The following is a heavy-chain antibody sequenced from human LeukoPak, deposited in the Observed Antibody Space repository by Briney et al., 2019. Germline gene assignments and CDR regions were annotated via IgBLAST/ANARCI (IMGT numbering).Heavy chain of an antibody. J-gene: IGHJ4*02. D-gene: IGHD6-19*01. CDR1: GYTLTELS. V-gene: IGHV1-24*01. CDR3: ATGLISSGWLFDY. CDR2: FDPEDGET. Sequence: ASVKVSCKVSGYTLTELSMHWVRQAPGKGLEWMGGFDPEDGETIYAQKFQGRVTMTEDTSTDTAYMELSSLRSEYTAVYYCATGLISSGWLFDYWGQGTLVTVSS.